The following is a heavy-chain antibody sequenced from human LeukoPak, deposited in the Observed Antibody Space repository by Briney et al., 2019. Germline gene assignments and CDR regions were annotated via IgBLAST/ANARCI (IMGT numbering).Heavy chain of an antibody. CDR2: INPNSGGT. Sequence: GASVKVSCKASGYTFAVYHMHWVRQAPGQGLEWMGWINPNSGGTNYAQKFQGRVTMTRDTSIGTAYMELSRLRSDDTAVYYCAREKSRDDFWSGYTSSYFDYWGQGTLVTVSS. D-gene: IGHD3-3*01. J-gene: IGHJ4*02. V-gene: IGHV1-2*02. CDR3: AREKSRDDFWSGYTSSYFDY. CDR1: GYTFAVYH.